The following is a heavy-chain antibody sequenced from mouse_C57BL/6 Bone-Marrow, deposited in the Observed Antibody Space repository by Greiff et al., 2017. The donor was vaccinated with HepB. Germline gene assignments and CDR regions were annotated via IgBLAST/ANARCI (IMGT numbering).Heavy chain of an antibody. CDR1: GYTFTNYW. V-gene: IGHV1-63*01. CDR2: IYPGGGYT. D-gene: IGHD2-4*01. Sequence: QVQLQQSGAELVRPGTSVKMSCKASGYTFTNYWIGWAKQRPGHGLEWIGDIYPGGGYTNYNEKFKGKATLTADKSSSTAYMQFSSLTSEDSAIYYCARGITPYYYAMDYWGLGTSVTVSS. CDR3: ARGITPYYYAMDY. J-gene: IGHJ4*01.